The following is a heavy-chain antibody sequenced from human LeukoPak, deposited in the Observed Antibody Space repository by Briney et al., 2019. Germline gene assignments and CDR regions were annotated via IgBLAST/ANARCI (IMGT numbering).Heavy chain of an antibody. CDR3: AKGNYGSGGFDY. CDR1: GFTFSSYE. J-gene: IGHJ4*02. D-gene: IGHD3-10*01. CDR2: ISSSGSTI. V-gene: IGHV3-48*03. Sequence: GGSLRLSCAASGFTFSSYEMNWVRQAPGKGLEWVSYISSSGSTIYYADSVKGRFTISRDNAKNSLYLQMNSLRAEDTALYYCAKGNYGSGGFDYWGQGTLVTVSS.